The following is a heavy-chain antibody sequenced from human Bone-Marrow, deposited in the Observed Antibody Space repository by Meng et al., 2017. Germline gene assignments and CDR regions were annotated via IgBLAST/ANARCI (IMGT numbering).Heavy chain of an antibody. CDR2: INHSGST. Sequence: SETLSLTCAVYGGSFSGYYWSWIRQPPGKGLEWIGEINHSGSTNYNPSLKSRVTISVDTSKKQFSLKLSSVTAADTAVYYCARGLYYDSSGYYPRLYYFDYWGQGMLVTVSS. V-gene: IGHV4-34*01. J-gene: IGHJ4*02. D-gene: IGHD3-22*01. CDR3: ARGLYYDSSGYYPRLYYFDY. CDR1: GGSFSGYY.